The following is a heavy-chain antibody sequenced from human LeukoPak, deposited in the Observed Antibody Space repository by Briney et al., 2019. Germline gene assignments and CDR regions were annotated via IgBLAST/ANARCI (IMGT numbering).Heavy chain of an antibody. V-gene: IGHV4-4*07. Sequence: PSETLSFTCTVSGGSISSYYWSWIRQPAGKGLEWIGRIYTSGSTNYNPSLKSRVTMSVDTSKNQFSLKLSSVTAADTAVYYCARDLPGYYDILTGYSASASWFDPWGQGTLVTVSS. CDR3: ARDLPGYYDILTGYSASASWFDP. D-gene: IGHD3-9*01. J-gene: IGHJ5*02. CDR2: IYTSGST. CDR1: GGSISSYY.